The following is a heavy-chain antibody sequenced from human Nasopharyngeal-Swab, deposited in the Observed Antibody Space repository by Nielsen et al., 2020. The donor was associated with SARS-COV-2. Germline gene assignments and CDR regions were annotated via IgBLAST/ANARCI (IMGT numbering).Heavy chain of an antibody. CDR3: ARDRATPSPGYYYYGMDV. CDR2: ISSSSSTI. CDR1: GFTFSSYS. J-gene: IGHJ6*02. Sequence: GESLKISCAASGFTFSSYSMNWVRQAPGKGLEWVSYISSSSSTIYYAESVKGRFTISRDNAKNSLYLQMNSLRAEDTAVYYCARDRATPSPGYYYYGMDVWGQGTTVTVSS. V-gene: IGHV3-48*04.